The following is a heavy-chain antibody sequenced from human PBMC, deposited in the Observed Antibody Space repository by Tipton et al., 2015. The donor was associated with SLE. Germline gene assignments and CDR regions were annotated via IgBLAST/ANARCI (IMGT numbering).Heavy chain of an antibody. D-gene: IGHD3-3*01. CDR2: ISSSSRYT. CDR1: GFTFSDYY. J-gene: IGHJ4*02. V-gene: IGHV3-11*06. CDR3: ARDQEGGITIFGVVISYYFDY. Sequence: SLRLSCAASGFTFSDYYMSWIRQAPGKGLEWVSYISSSSRYTNYADSVEGRFTISRDNSKNTLYLQMNSLRAEDTAVYYCARDQEGGITIFGVVISYYFDYWGQGTLVTVSS.